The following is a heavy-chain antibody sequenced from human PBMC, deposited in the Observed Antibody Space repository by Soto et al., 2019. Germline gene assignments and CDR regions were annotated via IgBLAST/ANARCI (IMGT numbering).Heavy chain of an antibody. J-gene: IGHJ3*02. CDR2: INPNSGGT. Sequence: GASGKVSCKASGYTFTDYYMHWVRQAPGQGLEWMGWINPNSGGTNYAQKFRGWVTMTRDTSISTAYLELSRLRSDDTAVYYCARNIYGDYDAFDIWGQGTMVTVSS. CDR3: ARNIYGDYDAFDI. D-gene: IGHD4-17*01. CDR1: GYTFTDYY. V-gene: IGHV1-2*04.